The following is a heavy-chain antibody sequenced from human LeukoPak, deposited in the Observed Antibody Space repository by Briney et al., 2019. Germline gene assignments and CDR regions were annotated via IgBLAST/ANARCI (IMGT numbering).Heavy chain of an antibody. CDR3: ARDRYGSGSFFPFDY. J-gene: IGHJ4*02. CDR2: IYYSGST. CDR1: GGSFSGYY. Sequence: SETLSLTCAVYGGSFSGYYWSWIRQHPGKGLEWIGYIYYSGSTYYNPSLKSRVTISVDTSKNQFSLKLSSVTAADTAVYYCARDRYGSGSFFPFDYWGQGTLVTVSS. V-gene: IGHV4-31*11. D-gene: IGHD3-10*01.